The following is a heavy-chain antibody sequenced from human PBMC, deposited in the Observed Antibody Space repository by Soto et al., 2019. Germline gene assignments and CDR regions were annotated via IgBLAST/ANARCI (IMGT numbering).Heavy chain of an antibody. D-gene: IGHD3-3*02. J-gene: IGHJ4*02. CDR2: MWQDGTRE. CDR1: GFTVSTHG. CDR3: ARDLALNGLDY. Sequence: QVQLVESGGGVVQPGTSLRLSCAASGFTVSTHGMHWVRQAPGKGLEWVALMWQDGTRENYVDSVKGRFTISRDTSKNTVYLQMNSLRAEDTAVYYCARDLALNGLDYRGQGTLVTVSP. V-gene: IGHV3-33*01.